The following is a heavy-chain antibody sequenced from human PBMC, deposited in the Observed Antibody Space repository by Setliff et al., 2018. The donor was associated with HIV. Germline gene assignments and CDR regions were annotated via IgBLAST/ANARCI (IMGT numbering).Heavy chain of an antibody. D-gene: IGHD1-26*01. CDR3: ARDGGMGVYYMDV. CDR2: LYHSGTN. Sequence: SETLSLTCAVSGYSISSGYFWGWIRQPPGKGLEWIGSLYHSGTNFYNPSLKSRVTISLDTSKNRFSLQLTSVTAADTAVYYCARDGGMGVYYMDVWGKGTTVTVSS. V-gene: IGHV4-38-2*02. J-gene: IGHJ6*03. CDR1: GYSISSGYF.